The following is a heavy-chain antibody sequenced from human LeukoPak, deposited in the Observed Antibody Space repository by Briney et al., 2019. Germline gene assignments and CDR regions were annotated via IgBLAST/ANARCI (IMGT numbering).Heavy chain of an antibody. J-gene: IGHJ5*02. CDR2: MYPGDSDT. CDR3: ARGVGTGWFDP. D-gene: IGHD1-1*01. V-gene: IGHV5-51*01. Sequence: GESLKIPCKGSGYSFASNWIAWVRQMPGKGLEWMGIMYPGDSDTRYSPSFQGQVTISADKSISTAYLQWSSLKASDTAMYYCARGVGTGWFDPWGQGTLVTVSS. CDR1: GYSFASNW.